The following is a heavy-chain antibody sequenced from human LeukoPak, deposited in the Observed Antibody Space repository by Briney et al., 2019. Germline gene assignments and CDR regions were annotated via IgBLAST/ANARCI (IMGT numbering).Heavy chain of an antibody. J-gene: IGHJ4*02. V-gene: IGHV4-4*07. CDR1: GGSISSYY. CDR3: GRAPGIAAAGPGGFDY. Sequence: SETLSLTCTVSGGSISSYYWSWIRQPAGKGLEWIGRIYTSGSTNYNPSLKSRVTMSVDTSKNQFSLKLSSVTAADTAVYYCGRAPGIAAAGPGGFDYWGQGTLVTVSS. D-gene: IGHD6-13*01. CDR2: IYTSGST.